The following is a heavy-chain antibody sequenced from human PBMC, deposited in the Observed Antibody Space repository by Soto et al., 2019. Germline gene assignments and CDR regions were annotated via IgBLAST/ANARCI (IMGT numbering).Heavy chain of an antibody. D-gene: IGHD6-13*01. J-gene: IGHJ4*02. Sequence: PGGSLRLSCAASGLTFSTYEMNWVRQAPGKGLEWVSCISSGGTTIYYADSVKGRFTISRDNARNSLFLQMDSLRAEDTAVYYCARFGLSSSLHPSIDFWGQGTLVTAPQ. CDR3: ARFGLSSSLHPSIDF. CDR1: GLTFSTYE. V-gene: IGHV3-48*03. CDR2: ISSGGTTI.